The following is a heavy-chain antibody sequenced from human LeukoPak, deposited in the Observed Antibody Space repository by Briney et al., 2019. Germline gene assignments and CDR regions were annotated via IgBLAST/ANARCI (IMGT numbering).Heavy chain of an antibody. J-gene: IGHJ4*02. CDR1: GGSISSGGYS. V-gene: IGHV4-30-2*01. CDR3: ASSCYYDSSGYYYQLDY. D-gene: IGHD3-22*01. Sequence: SQTLSLTCAVSGGSISSGGYSWSWIRQPPGKGLEWIGYIYHSGSTYYNPSLKSRVTISVNRSKNQFSLKLSSVTAADTAVYYCASSCYYDSSGYYYQLDYWGQGTLVTVSS. CDR2: IYHSGST.